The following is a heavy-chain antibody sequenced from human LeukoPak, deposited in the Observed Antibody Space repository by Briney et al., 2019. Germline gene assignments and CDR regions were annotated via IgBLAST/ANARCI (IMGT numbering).Heavy chain of an antibody. CDR2: MKGDGSVK. J-gene: IGHJ3*02. D-gene: IGHD2-15*01. CDR3: ARWDAYCSGGRCYSGDFAFDI. CDR1: GFTFSSYA. Sequence: QSGGSLRLSCATSGFTFSSYAFHWVRQAPGKGLEWVASMKGDGSVKHFLDSVEGRFTISRDNAKNSLYLQMNSLRAEDTAVYYCARWDAYCSGGRCYSGDFAFDIWGQGTMVTVSS. V-gene: IGHV3-7*01.